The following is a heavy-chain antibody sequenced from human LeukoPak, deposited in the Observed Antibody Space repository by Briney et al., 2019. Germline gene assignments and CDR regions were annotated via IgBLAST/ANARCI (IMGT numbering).Heavy chain of an antibody. D-gene: IGHD3-22*01. Sequence: ASVKVSCKASGYTFTGYYMHWVRQAPGQGLEWMGWINPNSGGTNYAQKLQGRVTMTTDTSTSTAYMELRSLRSDDTAVYYCARDYYDSSGYYYFAWFDPWGQGTLVTVSS. CDR2: INPNSGGT. CDR1: GYTFTGYY. J-gene: IGHJ5*02. CDR3: ARDYYDSSGYYYFAWFDP. V-gene: IGHV1-2*02.